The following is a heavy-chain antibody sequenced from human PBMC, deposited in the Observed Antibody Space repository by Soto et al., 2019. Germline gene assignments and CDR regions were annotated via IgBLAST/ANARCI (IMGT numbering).Heavy chain of an antibody. CDR2: INGYNGNT. CDR1: GYTFTNYG. V-gene: IGHV1-18*04. Sequence: ASVKVSCKASGYTFTNYGISWVRQAPGQGLEWMGWINGYNGNTKYIQQFQDRLTMTTDTATSTAYMELRSLRSDDAAVYYCARHRRLPVEGGYWGHGTRVTVSS. J-gene: IGHJ4*01. CDR3: ARHRRLPVEGGY. D-gene: IGHD6-19*01.